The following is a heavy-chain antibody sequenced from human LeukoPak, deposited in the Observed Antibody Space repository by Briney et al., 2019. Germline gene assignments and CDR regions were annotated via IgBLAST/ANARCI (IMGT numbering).Heavy chain of an antibody. CDR2: ISSSSSYM. Sequence: GGSLRLSCAASGFTFSSYSMNWVRQAPGKGLEWVSSISSSSSYMYYADSVKGRFTISRDNGKNSLYLQMNSLRAEDTAVYYCARDLRYSSGWYPYLWGQGTLVTVSS. J-gene: IGHJ4*02. CDR3: ARDLRYSSGWYPYL. CDR1: GFTFSSYS. D-gene: IGHD6-19*01. V-gene: IGHV3-21*01.